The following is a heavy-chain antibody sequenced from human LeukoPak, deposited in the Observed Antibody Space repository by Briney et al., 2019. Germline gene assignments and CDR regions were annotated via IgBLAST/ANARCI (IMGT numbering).Heavy chain of an antibody. V-gene: IGHV1-8*01. CDR1: GYTFTSYD. Sequence: ASVKVTCKASGYTFTSYDINWVRQATGQGLEWMGWMNPNSGNTGYAQKFQGRVTMTRNTSISTAYMELSSLRSEDTAVYYCARVRYYYDSSGYYFAYWGQGTLVTVSS. CDR3: ARVRYYYDSSGYYFAY. CDR2: MNPNSGNT. D-gene: IGHD3-22*01. J-gene: IGHJ4*02.